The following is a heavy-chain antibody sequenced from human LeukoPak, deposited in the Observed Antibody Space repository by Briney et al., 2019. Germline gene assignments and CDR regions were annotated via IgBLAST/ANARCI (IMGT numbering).Heavy chain of an antibody. Sequence: PGGSLRLSCAASGFTFSSYAMSWVRQPPGKGLEWIGEIYHSGSTNYNPSLKSRVTISVDKSKNQFSLKLSSVTAADTAVYYCASNGGFYDSSGNTTDYWGQGTLVTVSS. CDR1: GFTFSSYAM. V-gene: IGHV4-4*02. D-gene: IGHD3-22*01. CDR3: ASNGGFYDSSGNTTDY. CDR2: IYHSGST. J-gene: IGHJ4*02.